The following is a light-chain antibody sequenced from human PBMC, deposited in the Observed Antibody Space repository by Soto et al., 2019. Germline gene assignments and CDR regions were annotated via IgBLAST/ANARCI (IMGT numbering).Light chain of an antibody. Sequence: QAVVTQEPSLTVSPGGTVTLTCGSSTGAVTSGHYPYWFQQKPGQAPRTLIYDTSNKHSWTPARFSGSLLGGKAALTLSGAQPEDEAEYYCLLSYIGARPWVFGGGTKLTVL. V-gene: IGLV7-46*01. CDR1: TGAVTSGHY. J-gene: IGLJ3*02. CDR2: DTS. CDR3: LLSYIGARPWV.